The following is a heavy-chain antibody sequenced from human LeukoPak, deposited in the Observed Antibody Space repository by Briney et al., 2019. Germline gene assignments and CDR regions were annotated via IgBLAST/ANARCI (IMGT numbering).Heavy chain of an antibody. Sequence: ASVKVSCKASGYTFTSYGISWVRQAPGQGLEWMGWISAYNGNTNYAQKLQGRVTMTTDTSTSTAYMELRSLRSDDTAVYYCARAGDHVWFGELTPYYMDVWGKGTTVTVSS. J-gene: IGHJ6*03. CDR3: ARAGDHVWFGELTPYYMDV. CDR1: GYTFTSYG. CDR2: ISAYNGNT. D-gene: IGHD3-10*01. V-gene: IGHV1-18*01.